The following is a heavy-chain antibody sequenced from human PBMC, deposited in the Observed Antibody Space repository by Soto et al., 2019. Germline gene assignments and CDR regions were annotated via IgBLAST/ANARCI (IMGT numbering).Heavy chain of an antibody. D-gene: IGHD5-12*01. Sequence: QVQLVQSGAEVKKPGSSVKVSCKASGGTFSSYAISWVRQAPGQGLEWMGGIIPIFGTANYAQKFQGRVTITADASTSTAYMELSSLRSEDTAVYYCATHPMATITSCYGMDVWGQGTTVTVSS. CDR2: IIPIFGTA. CDR1: GGTFSSYA. J-gene: IGHJ6*02. CDR3: ATHPMATITSCYGMDV. V-gene: IGHV1-69*12.